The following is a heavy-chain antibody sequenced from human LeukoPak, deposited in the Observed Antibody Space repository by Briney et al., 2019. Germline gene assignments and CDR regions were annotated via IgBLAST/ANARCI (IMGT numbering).Heavy chain of an antibody. J-gene: IGHJ4*02. Sequence: SVKVSCKASGYTFTSYDINWVRQAPGQGLEWMGGIIPIFGTANYAQKFQGRVTITADESTSTAYMELSSLRSEDTAVYYCARVVDFWSGVDYWGQGTLVTVSS. CDR2: IIPIFGTA. CDR1: GYTFTSYD. V-gene: IGHV1-69*13. D-gene: IGHD3-3*01. CDR3: ARVVDFWSGVDY.